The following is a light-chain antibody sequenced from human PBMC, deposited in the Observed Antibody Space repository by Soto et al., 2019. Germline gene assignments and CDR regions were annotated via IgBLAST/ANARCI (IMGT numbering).Light chain of an antibody. CDR1: SSNIGSNY. Sequence: QSVLTQPPSASGTPGQRVTISCSGSSSNIGSNYVYWYHQLPGTAPKLVIYRNNQRPSGVPDRISGSKSGTSASLAISGLRSEEEADDYCAAWDDRRSGLVFGRGTKLTVL. V-gene: IGLV1-47*01. CDR2: RNN. J-gene: IGLJ2*01. CDR3: AAWDDRRSGLV.